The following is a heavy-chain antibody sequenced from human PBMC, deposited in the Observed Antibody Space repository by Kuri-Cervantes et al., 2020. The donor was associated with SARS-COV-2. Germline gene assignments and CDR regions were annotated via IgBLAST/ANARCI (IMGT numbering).Heavy chain of an antibody. J-gene: IGHJ5*02. CDR2: ISGSGGST. CDR3: ARTKITIFGVVSSRFDP. D-gene: IGHD3-3*01. CDR1: GFTFSSYA. Sequence: ETLSLTCAASGFTFSSYAMSWVRQAPGKGLEWVSAISGSGGSTYYADSVKGRFTISRDNSKNTLYLQMNSLRSDDTAVYYCARTKITIFGVVSSRFDPWGQGTLVTGSS. V-gene: IGHV3-23*01.